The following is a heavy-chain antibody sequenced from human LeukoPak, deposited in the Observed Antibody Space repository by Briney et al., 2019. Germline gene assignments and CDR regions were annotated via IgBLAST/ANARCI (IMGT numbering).Heavy chain of an antibody. CDR3: ARWDGYNYPFDY. D-gene: IGHD5-24*01. CDR2: IYYSGST. V-gene: IGHV4-59*01. J-gene: IGHJ4*02. Sequence: KPSETLSLTCTVSGGSISSYYWSWIRQPPGKGLEWIGYIYYSGSTNYNPSLKSRVTISVDTSKNQFSLKLSSVTAADTAVYYCARWDGYNYPFDYWGQGTLVTVSS. CDR1: GGSISSYY.